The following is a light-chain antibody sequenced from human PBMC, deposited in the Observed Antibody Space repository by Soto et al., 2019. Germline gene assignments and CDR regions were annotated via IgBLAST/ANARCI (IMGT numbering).Light chain of an antibody. CDR3: QQRYNWPFT. CDR1: QSVSSY. Sequence: EIVLTQSPATLSLSPGERATLSCRASQSVSSYVAWFQQKPGQAPRLLIYDASNRATGIPARFSGSGSGTYFTLTSSSLEPEDFALYYRQQRYNWPFTFGPGTKLEI. CDR2: DAS. V-gene: IGKV3-11*01. J-gene: IGKJ3*01.